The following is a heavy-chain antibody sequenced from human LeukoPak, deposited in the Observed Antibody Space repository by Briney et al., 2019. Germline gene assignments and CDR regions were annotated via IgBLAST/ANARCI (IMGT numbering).Heavy chain of an antibody. CDR2: LFYSGST. D-gene: IGHD3-10*01. V-gene: IGHV4-59*01. CDR3: ATVAVIRGVTYFDY. CDR1: GGSISSYY. Sequence: SETLSLTCTVSGGSISSYYWSWIRQPPGKGLEWIAYLFYSGSTDYNPSLGSRVAISVDTSKNQCSLKLRSVTAADTAVYYCATVAVIRGVTYFDYWGQGTLVTVSS. J-gene: IGHJ4*02.